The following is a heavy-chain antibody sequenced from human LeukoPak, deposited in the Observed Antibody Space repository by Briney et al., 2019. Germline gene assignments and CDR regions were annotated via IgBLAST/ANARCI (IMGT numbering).Heavy chain of an antibody. CDR3: ARDGAPFDS. V-gene: IGHV3-7*01. J-gene: IGHJ4*02. CDR1: GFTFRSYW. D-gene: IGHD4/OR15-4a*01. CDR2: IKQDGSEK. Sequence: PGGSLRLSCAASGFTFRSYWMSWVRQAPGKGLEWVANIKQDGSEKYYVDSVRGRCTIPRDNAKNSLYLQMNSLRAEDTAVYYCARDGAPFDSWGQGTLVTVSS.